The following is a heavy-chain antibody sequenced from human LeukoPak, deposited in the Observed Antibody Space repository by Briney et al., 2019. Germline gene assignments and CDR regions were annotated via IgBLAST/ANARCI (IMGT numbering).Heavy chain of an antibody. CDR3: ARDPGFLQQLGTQFDY. Sequence: PGGSLRLSCGASGFILSSQAMHWVRQAQGKGLEWVAVILSDGNNKYYADSVKGRFTLSRDNSKNTLYLQMNSLRPDDTAVYYCARDPGFLQQLGTQFDYWGQGTLVTVSS. CDR1: GFILSSQA. V-gene: IGHV3-30-3*01. CDR2: ILSDGNNK. J-gene: IGHJ4*02. D-gene: IGHD6-13*01.